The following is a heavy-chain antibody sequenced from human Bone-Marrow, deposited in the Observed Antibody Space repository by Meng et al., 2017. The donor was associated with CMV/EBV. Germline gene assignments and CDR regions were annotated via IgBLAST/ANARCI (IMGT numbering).Heavy chain of an antibody. J-gene: IGHJ4*02. V-gene: IGHV3-21*01. CDR1: GFTFSSYS. CDR2: ISSSSSYI. CDR3: ARAYSSSSSPGR. D-gene: IGHD6-6*01. Sequence: GESLKISCAASGFTFSSYSMNWVRQAPGKGLEWVSSISSSSSYIYYEDSVKGRFTISRDNAKNSLYLQMNSLRAEDTAVYYCARAYSSSSSPGRWGQGTLVTVSS.